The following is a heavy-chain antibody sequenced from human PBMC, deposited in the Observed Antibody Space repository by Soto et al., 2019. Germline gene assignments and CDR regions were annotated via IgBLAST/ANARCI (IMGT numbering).Heavy chain of an antibody. CDR2: INHSGST. Sequence: PSETLSLTCAVYGGSFSGYYWSWIRQPPGKGLEWIGEINHSGSTNYNPSLKSRVTISVDTSKNQFSLKLSSVTAADTAVYYCAREVRGWLQLGGWFDPWGQGTLVTVSS. J-gene: IGHJ5*02. CDR1: GGSFSGYY. D-gene: IGHD5-12*01. V-gene: IGHV4-34*01. CDR3: AREVRGWLQLGGWFDP.